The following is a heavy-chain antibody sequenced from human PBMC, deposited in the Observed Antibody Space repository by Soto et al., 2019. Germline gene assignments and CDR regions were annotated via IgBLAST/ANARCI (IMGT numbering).Heavy chain of an antibody. J-gene: IGHJ4*02. CDR1: GFTFSRHA. CDR2: LDAGDTT. Sequence: EVQLLESGGNLVQPGGALRVPCAASGFTFSRHAISWVRQAPGEGLEWVSTLDAGDTTYYADSVKGRFTISRYNARNTLSLHINSLRVDDTAVYYCAKEPRAYSTNMCYFSDHWGQGTLVTVAS. D-gene: IGHD6-13*01. V-gene: IGHV3-23*01. CDR3: AKEPRAYSTNMCYFSDH.